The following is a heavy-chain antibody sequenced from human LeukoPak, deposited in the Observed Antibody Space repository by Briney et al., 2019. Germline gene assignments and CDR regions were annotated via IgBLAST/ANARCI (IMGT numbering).Heavy chain of an antibody. D-gene: IGHD2-2*01. CDR2: IYHSGST. CDR3: ARGSGYCSSTSCSPFNI. V-gene: IGHV4-4*02. CDR1: GGSISSSNW. Sequence: PSGTQSLTCAVSGGSISSSNWWSWVRQPPGKGLEWIGEIYHSGSTNYNPSLKSRVTISVDTSKNQLSLKLSSVTAADTAVYYCARGSGYCSSTSCSPFNIWGQGTMVTVSS. J-gene: IGHJ3*02.